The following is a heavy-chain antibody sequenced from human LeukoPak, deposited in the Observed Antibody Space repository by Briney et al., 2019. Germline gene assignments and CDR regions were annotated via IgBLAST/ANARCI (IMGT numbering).Heavy chain of an antibody. V-gene: IGHV4-61*02. J-gene: IGHJ5*02. CDR1: GGSISSGSYY. Sequence: SETLSLTCTVSGGSISSGSYYWSWIRQPAVKGLEWIGRIYTSGSTNYNPSLKSRVTISVDTSKNQFSLKLSSVTAADTAVYYCARVPMTTVTTDWFDPWGQGTLVTVSS. CDR2: IYTSGST. D-gene: IGHD4-17*01. CDR3: ARVPMTTVTTDWFDP.